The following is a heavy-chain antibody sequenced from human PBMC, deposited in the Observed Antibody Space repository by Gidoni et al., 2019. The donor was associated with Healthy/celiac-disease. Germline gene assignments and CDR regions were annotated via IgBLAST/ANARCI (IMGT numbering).Heavy chain of an antibody. J-gene: IGHJ4*02. CDR2: VRNKTYGETT. V-gene: IGHV3-49*03. Sequence: EVQLVEAGGGLVQPGRSLRLSCTTSGLSFSDHSVGWFRQAPGKGLEWVGFVRNKTYGETTEYAASVKGRFTVSRDDSKNIAYLQMISLKTEDTAVYYCSKRGSTSDYFDYWGQVTLVTVSS. CDR3: SKRGSTSDYFDY. D-gene: IGHD3-10*01. CDR1: GLSFSDHS.